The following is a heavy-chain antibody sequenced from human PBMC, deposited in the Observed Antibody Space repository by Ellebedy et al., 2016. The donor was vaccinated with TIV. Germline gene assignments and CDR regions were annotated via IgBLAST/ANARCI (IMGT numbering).Heavy chain of an antibody. CDR2: IYSSGST. CDR1: GVSISRYY. D-gene: IGHD6-19*01. Sequence: SETLSLTCTVSGVSISRYYWSWIRQPPGKGLEWVGNIYSSGSTNYNPSLKSRVTISVDTSKNQFSLKLSSVTAADTAVYYCARLDGYSSGPDYWGQGTLVTVSS. V-gene: IGHV4-59*08. J-gene: IGHJ4*02. CDR3: ARLDGYSSGPDY.